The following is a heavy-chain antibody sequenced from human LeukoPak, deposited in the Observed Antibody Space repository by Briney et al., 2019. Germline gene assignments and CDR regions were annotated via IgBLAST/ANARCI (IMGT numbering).Heavy chain of an antibody. CDR2: VIPIFGTA. Sequence: SVKVSCKASGGTFSSYAISWVRQAPGQGLEWMGGVIPIFGTASYAQKFQGRVTITTDESTSTAYMELSSLRSEDTAVYYCARDLLGYDSSGYYQGFDYWGQGTLVTVSS. CDR1: GGTFSSYA. CDR3: ARDLLGYDSSGYYQGFDY. J-gene: IGHJ4*02. V-gene: IGHV1-69*05. D-gene: IGHD3-22*01.